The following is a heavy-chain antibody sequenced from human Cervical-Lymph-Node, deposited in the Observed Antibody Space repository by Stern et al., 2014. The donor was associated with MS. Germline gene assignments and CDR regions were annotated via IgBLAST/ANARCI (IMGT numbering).Heavy chain of an antibody. D-gene: IGHD3-22*01. J-gene: IGHJ4*02. CDR3: AKAYFYDSSGNFYY. Sequence: EVQLVQSGGGLVQPGGSLRLSCAASGFTFSRYAMTWVRQAPGKGLEWVSAISKSGDYSYHTDSVKGRFSISRDNSKNTLYLQMNSLRADDTAVYYCAKAYFYDSSGNFYYWGQGTLVTVSS. CDR1: GFTFSRYA. V-gene: IGHV3-23*04. CDR2: ISKSGDYS.